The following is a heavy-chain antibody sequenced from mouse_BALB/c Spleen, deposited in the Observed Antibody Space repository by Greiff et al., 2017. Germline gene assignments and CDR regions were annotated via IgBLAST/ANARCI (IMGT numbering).Heavy chain of an antibody. CDR1: GYSITSGYY. V-gene: IGHV3-6*02. D-gene: IGHD1-1*01. CDR2: ISYDGSN. CDR3: ARDRNYYGSSVFDY. J-gene: IGHJ2*01. Sequence: VQLKESGPGLVKPSQSLSLTCSVTGYSITSGYYWNWIRQFPGNKLEWMGYISYDGSNNYNPSLKNRISITRDTSKNQFFLKLNSVTTEDTATYYCARDRNYYGSSVFDYWGQGTTLTVSS.